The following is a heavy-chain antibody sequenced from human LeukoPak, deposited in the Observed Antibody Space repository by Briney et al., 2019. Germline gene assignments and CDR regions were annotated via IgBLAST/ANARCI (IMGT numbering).Heavy chain of an antibody. J-gene: IGHJ4*02. CDR1: GGSISSYY. CDR2: IYYSGST. V-gene: IGHV4-39*07. CDR3: ATYGDYSGGDY. D-gene: IGHD4-17*01. Sequence: SETLSLTCTVSGGSISSYYWGWIRQPPGKGLEWIGSIYYSGSTYYNPSLKSRVTISVDTSKNQFSLKLSSVTAADTAVYYCATYGDYSGGDYWGQGTLVTVSS.